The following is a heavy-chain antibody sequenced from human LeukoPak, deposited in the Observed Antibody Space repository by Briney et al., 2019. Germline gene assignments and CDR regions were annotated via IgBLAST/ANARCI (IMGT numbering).Heavy chain of an antibody. V-gene: IGHV3-73*01. CDR3: TRVGPSTVVDY. CDR1: GFTFSDSA. CDR2: IRSKPQSYAT. Sequence: GGSLRLSCAASGFTFSDSAIHWVRQASGKGLEWVGRIRSKPQSYATAYDESLKGRFTISRDDSKNTAYLQMSSLKIEGTAVYYCTRVGPSTVVDYWGQGTQVTVSS. J-gene: IGHJ4*02. D-gene: IGHD1-26*01.